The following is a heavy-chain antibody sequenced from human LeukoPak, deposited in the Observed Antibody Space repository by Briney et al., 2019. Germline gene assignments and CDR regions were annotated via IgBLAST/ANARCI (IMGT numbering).Heavy chain of an antibody. V-gene: IGHV4-61*02. CDR2: MHTSGST. Sequence: SETLSLTRTVSGGSISTGSYYWSWIRQPAGKGLEWIGRMHTSGSTNYNPSLNSRVTISVATSKNQFSLKLSSVTAADTAVYYCTRDNPGMTSTDTWGQGTLVTVSS. CDR1: GGSISTGSYY. CDR3: TRDNPGMTSTDT. J-gene: IGHJ4*02. D-gene: IGHD1-1*01.